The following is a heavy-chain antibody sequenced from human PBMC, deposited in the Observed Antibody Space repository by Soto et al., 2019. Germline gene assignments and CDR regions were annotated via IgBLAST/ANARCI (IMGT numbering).Heavy chain of an antibody. Sequence: ASVKVSCKASGYTFTSYGVSWVRQAPGQGLEWMGWISAYNGNTNYAQKLQGRVTMTTDTSTSTAYMELRSLRSDDTAVYYCARDVVVVAATSLSYYYSGMDVWGQGTTVTVSS. V-gene: IGHV1-18*01. J-gene: IGHJ6*02. CDR1: GYTFTSYG. CDR2: ISAYNGNT. CDR3: ARDVVVVAATSLSYYYSGMDV. D-gene: IGHD2-15*01.